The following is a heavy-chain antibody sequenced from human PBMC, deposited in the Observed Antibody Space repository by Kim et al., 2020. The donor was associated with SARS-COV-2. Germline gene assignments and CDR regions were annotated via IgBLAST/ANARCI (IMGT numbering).Heavy chain of an antibody. D-gene: IGHD1-1*01. CDR2: ISSSSSYT. Sequence: GGSLRLSCAASGFTFSDYYMNWIRQAPGKGLEWVSYISSSSSYTNYADSVKGRFTISRDNNKNSLYLQMNSLRAEYTAVYYCARTGTTTAHGAFDIWGQGTMVTVSS. CDR3: ARTGTTTAHGAFDI. V-gene: IGHV3-11*03. J-gene: IGHJ3*02. CDR1: GFTFSDYY.